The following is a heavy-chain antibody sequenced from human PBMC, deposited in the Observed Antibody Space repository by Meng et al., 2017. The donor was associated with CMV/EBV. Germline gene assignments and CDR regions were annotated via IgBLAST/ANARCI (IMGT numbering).Heavy chain of an antibody. CDR2: IYSGGST. V-gene: IGHV3-66*01. Sequence: EWQRVESGGGLVHPGGSLRRSCAASGFTVSSNYMSWVRQAPGKGLEWVSVIYSGGSTYYADSVKGRFTISRDNSKNTLYLQMNSLRAEDTAVYYCARIGSGSYSWDYWGQGTLVTVSS. J-gene: IGHJ4*02. CDR3: ARIGSGSYSWDY. D-gene: IGHD1-26*01. CDR1: GFTVSSNY.